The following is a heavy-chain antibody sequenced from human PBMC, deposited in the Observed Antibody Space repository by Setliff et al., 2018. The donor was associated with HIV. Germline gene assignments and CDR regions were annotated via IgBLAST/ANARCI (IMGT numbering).Heavy chain of an antibody. CDR1: GFSISSDYY. J-gene: IGHJ4*02. V-gene: IGHV4-38-2*02. CDR2: IYHSGKT. CDR3: ARGSCFNTGYLDS. D-gene: IGHD2-2*02. Sequence: PSETLSLTCSVSGFSISSDYYWNWVRQPPGQGLEWIGSIYHSGKTYSNPSLKSRVTVSVDTSMNQFSLNLNSVTATDTAVYYRARGSCFNTGYLDSWGQGALVTVSS.